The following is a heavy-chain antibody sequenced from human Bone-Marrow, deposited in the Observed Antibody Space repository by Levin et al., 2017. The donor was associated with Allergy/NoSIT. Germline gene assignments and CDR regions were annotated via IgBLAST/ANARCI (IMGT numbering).Heavy chain of an antibody. D-gene: IGHD3-22*01. CDR3: ATQGYYDSSGYYGYFDR. V-gene: IGHV4-59*01. J-gene: IGHJ2*01. CDR1: GGSISSYY. CDR2: IYYSGST. Sequence: SETLSLTCTVSGGSISSYYWSWIRQPPGKGLEWIGYIYYSGSTNYNPSLKSRVTISVDTSKNQFSLKLSSVTAADTAVYYCATQGYYDSSGYYGYFDRWGRGTLVTVSS.